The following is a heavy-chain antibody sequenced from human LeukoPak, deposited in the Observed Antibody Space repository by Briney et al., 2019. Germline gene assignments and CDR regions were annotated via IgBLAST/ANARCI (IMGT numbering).Heavy chain of an antibody. J-gene: IGHJ4*02. Sequence: SETLSLTCTVSGGSISSYFWSWIRQPPGKGLEWIGYIYNSGSISSNPSLKSRVTVSVDTSKNQFSLKLSCVTAADTAVYYCARGPHGSYYVFDYWGQGTLVTVST. CDR3: ARGPHGSYYVFDY. D-gene: IGHD1-26*01. CDR1: GGSISSYF. V-gene: IGHV4-59*01. CDR2: IYNSGSI.